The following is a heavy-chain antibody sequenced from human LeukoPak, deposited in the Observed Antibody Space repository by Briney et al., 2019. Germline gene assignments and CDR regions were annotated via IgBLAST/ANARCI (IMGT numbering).Heavy chain of an antibody. D-gene: IGHD1-20*01. J-gene: IGHJ3*02. Sequence: TGGSLRLSCAASGFTFSSYAMSGVRQAPGKGLEWVSTISGSGGSTYYADSVKGRFTISRDNSKNTLYLQMNSLRAEDTAIYYCAKVTVSWAYSGAFDIWGQGTMVTVSS. CDR3: AKVTVSWAYSGAFDI. CDR1: GFTFSSYA. V-gene: IGHV3-23*01. CDR2: ISGSGGST.